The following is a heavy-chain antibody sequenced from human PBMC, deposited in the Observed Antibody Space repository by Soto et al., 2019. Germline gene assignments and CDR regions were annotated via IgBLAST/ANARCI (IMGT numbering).Heavy chain of an antibody. D-gene: IGHD6-19*01. CDR1: GESFSVYY. CDR3: AREKHPWVAVPVRNLKSTWWFDS. J-gene: IGHJ5*01. Sequence: SETLSLTCGVYGESFSVYYWSWSRQPPGKRLEWIAEINHSGITNYNPSLKSRVTISVDTSKNHLSLKLSSVTAEDTAVYYCAREKHPWVAVPVRNLKSTWWFDSWGQGTLVTVS. CDR2: INHSGIT. V-gene: IGHV4-34*01.